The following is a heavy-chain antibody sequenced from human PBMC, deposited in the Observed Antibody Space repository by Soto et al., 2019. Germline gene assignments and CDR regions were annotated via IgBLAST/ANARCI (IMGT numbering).Heavy chain of an antibody. D-gene: IGHD1-26*01. CDR1: GFTFSSYS. Sequence: EVQLVESGGGLVKPGGSLRLSCAASGFTFSSYSMNWVRQAAGKGLEWVASISSSSSNIDYADSVKGRFTISRDNANNSLYMQMNSQRAEDTAVYYCARVGLDYYYYGMYVWGQGTTVTVS. CDR2: ISSSSSNI. V-gene: IGHV3-21*01. J-gene: IGHJ6*02. CDR3: ARVGLDYYYYGMYV.